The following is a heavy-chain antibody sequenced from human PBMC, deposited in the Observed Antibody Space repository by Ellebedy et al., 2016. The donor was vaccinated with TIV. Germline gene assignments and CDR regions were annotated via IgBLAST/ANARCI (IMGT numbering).Heavy chain of an antibody. D-gene: IGHD2-2*01. V-gene: IGHV5-10-1*04. CDR3: ARAVDYYFDY. CDR2: IDPSDSYT. CDR1: GYSFTIYW. Sequence: GESLKISCKASGYSFTIYWIAWVRQMPGKGLEWMGRIDPSDSYTNYSPSFQSQVTISADKSISTAYLQWSSLKASDTAMYYCARAVDYYFDYWGQGTLVTVSS. J-gene: IGHJ4*02.